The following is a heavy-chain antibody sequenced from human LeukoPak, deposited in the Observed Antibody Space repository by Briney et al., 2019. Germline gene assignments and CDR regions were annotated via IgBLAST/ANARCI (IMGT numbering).Heavy chain of an antibody. J-gene: IGHJ4*02. CDR2: ISNDGSKK. D-gene: IGHD1-14*01. V-gene: IGHV3-30*03. CDR1: GFTFSSYG. CDR3: TRGHHGLEY. Sequence: PGGSLRLSCAASGFTFSSYGMHWVRQAPGKGLDWVAVISNDGSKKYYADSVKGRFTISRDNSKNTLSLQVSSLRTEDTAVYYCTRGHHGLEYWGQGTLVTVSS.